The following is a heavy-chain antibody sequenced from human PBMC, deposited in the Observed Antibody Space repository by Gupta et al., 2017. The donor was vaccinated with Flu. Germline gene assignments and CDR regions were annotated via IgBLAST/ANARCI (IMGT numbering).Heavy chain of an antibody. CDR3: AKSVPQHYYDSSGYYYGFDY. J-gene: IGHJ4*02. D-gene: IGHD3-22*01. CDR2: ISGSGGST. Sequence: EVQLLESGGGLVQPGGSLRLSCAASGFTFSSYAMSWVRQAPGKGLEWVSAISGSGGSTYYADSVKGRFTISRDNSKNTLYLQMNSLRAEDTAVYYCAKSVPQHYYDSSGYYYGFDYWGQGTLVTVSS. V-gene: IGHV3-23*01. CDR1: GFTFSSYA.